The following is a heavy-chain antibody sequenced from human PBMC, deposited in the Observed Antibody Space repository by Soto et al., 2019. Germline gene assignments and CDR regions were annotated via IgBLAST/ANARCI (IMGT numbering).Heavy chain of an antibody. CDR3: ARDRVAGVEIMYYFDY. CDR1: GGTFSSYA. V-gene: IGHV1-69*01. CDR2: IIPIFGTA. J-gene: IGHJ4*02. Sequence: QVQLVQSGAEVKKPGSSVKVSCKASGGTFSSYAISWVRQAPGQGLEWMGGIIPIFGTANYAQKFQGRVTITEDESTSTAYRELSRLRSEDTGVYYCARDRVAGVEIMYYFDYWGQGTLVTVSS. D-gene: IGHD2-15*01.